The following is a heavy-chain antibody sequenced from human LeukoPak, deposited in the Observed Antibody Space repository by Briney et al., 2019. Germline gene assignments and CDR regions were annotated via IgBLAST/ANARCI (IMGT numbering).Heavy chain of an antibody. J-gene: IGHJ3*02. Sequence: SETLSLTCAVSGGSISSGGYSWSWLRQPPGKGLEWIGYIYHSGSTYYNPSLKSRVTISVDRSKNQFSLKLSSVTAADTAVYYCARDKDRSNAFDIWGQGTMVTVSS. CDR3: ARDKDRSNAFDI. CDR1: GGSISSGGYS. V-gene: IGHV4-30-2*01. CDR2: IYHSGST.